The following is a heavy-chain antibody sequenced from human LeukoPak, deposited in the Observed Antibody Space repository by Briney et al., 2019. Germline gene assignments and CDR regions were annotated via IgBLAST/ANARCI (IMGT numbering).Heavy chain of an antibody. CDR3: ARYNSLFRGVTTSDY. V-gene: IGHV1-18*01. CDR1: GYSFSDYG. J-gene: IGHJ4*02. Sequence: ASVKVSCKTSGYSFSDYGISWVRQAPGQGLEWMGRIGRVTSNSGDVTYAPKFQDRVTMTTDTSTTTAYMELRSLRFDDTAVYFCARYNSLFRGVTTSDYWGQGTLATVSS. D-gene: IGHD3-10*01. CDR2: IGRVTSNSGDV.